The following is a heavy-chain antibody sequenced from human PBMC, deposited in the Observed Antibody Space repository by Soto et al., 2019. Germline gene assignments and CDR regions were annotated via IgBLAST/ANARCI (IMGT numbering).Heavy chain of an antibody. J-gene: IGHJ4*02. CDR1: GGSFSGYY. D-gene: IGHD3-16*02. V-gene: IGHV4-34*01. Sequence: QVQLQQWGAGLLKPSETLSLTCAVYGGSFSGYYWSWIRQPPGKGLEWIGEINHSGSTNYNPSRKSRVTISVDTSKNQFSLKLSSVTAADTAVYYCARVRITFGGVIVSFDYWGQGTLVTVSS. CDR3: ARVRITFGGVIVSFDY. CDR2: INHSGST.